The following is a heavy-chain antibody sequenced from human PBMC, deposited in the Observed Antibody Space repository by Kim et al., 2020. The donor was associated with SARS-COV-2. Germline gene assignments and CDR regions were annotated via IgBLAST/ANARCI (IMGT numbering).Heavy chain of an antibody. CDR3: ARDKREDYGDYYFRYGMDV. V-gene: IGHV3-53*04. Sequence: GRFTISRHNSKNTLYLQMNSLRAEDTAVYYCARDKREDYGDYYFRYGMDVWGQGTTVTVSS. J-gene: IGHJ6*02. D-gene: IGHD4-17*01.